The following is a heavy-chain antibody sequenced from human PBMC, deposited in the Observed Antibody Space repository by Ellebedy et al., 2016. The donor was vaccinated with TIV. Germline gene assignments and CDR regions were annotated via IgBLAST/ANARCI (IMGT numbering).Heavy chain of an antibody. CDR2: ISGDGVNT. CDR3: AKGSSSGFNYDRVGFQY. J-gene: IGHJ4*02. V-gene: IGHV3-23*01. CDR1: GFTFGSFA. D-gene: IGHD3-22*01. Sequence: GGSLRLSCAASGFTFGSFAMHWVRQAPGKGLEWLSAISGDGVNTYSAASVKGRFTITRDNFKNTLFLQVNRLRAEDTAVYYCAKGSSSGFNYDRVGFQYWGQGTLVTVSS.